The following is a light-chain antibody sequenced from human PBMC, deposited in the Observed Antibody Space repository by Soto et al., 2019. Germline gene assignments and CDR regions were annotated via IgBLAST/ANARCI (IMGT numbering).Light chain of an antibody. Sequence: DIQMTQSPSSLSASVGDRVTIACRASQSISRYLNWFQQKPGKAPKLLIYAASSLQSGVTFRFSCSASGTDFALTISSLQPGDFATYYCQPRYITPWTFGQGTRVEIK. V-gene: IGKV1-39*01. CDR2: AAS. J-gene: IGKJ1*01. CDR1: QSISRY. CDR3: QPRYITPWT.